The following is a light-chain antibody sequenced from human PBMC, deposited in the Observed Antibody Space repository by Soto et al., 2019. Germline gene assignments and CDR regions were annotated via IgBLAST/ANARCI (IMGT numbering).Light chain of an antibody. CDR3: QQRFNSPRT. V-gene: IGKV1-39*01. Sequence: DIQMTQSPSSLSASVGDRVTINCRASQSISSYLNWYQQKPGKAPQLMIYAASSLQSVVPSRFSRSGSGTDFTLTLSSLQPEDCATYYGQQRFNSPRTFGQWTKVDIK. CDR2: AAS. J-gene: IGKJ1*01. CDR1: QSISSY.